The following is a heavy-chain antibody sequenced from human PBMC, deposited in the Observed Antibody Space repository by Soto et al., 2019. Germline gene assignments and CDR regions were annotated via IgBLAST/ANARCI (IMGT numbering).Heavy chain of an antibody. CDR2: ISSSSSYI. D-gene: IGHD6-13*01. J-gene: IGHJ3*02. Sequence: GGSLRLSCAASGFTFSSYSMNWVRQAPGKGLEWVSSISSSSSYIYYADSVKGRFTISRDNAKNSLYLQMNSLRAEDTAVYYCARDQSIAAAVGAFDIWGQGTMVTVSS. V-gene: IGHV3-21*01. CDR3: ARDQSIAAAVGAFDI. CDR1: GFTFSSYS.